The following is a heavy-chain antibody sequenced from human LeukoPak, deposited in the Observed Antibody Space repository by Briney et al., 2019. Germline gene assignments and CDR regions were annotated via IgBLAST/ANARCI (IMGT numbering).Heavy chain of an antibody. CDR2: IYDRGPA. V-gene: IGHV4-30-2*01. CDR1: GYAIISGGFS. CDR3: ARGYFDWLSFDY. D-gene: IGHD3-9*01. Sequence: PSETLSLTCTVSGYAIISGGFSWNWIRQPPGKGLEWIGCIYDRGPAHYNPSLKSRLTMSVDTSKNHFSLNLNSVTAADTAVYYCARGYFDWLSFDYWGQGVLVAVSS. J-gene: IGHJ4*02.